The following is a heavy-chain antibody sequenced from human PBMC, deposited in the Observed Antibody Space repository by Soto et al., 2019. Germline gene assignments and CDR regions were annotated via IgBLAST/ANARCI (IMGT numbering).Heavy chain of an antibody. Sequence: EVQLLESGGGLVQPGGSLRLSCAASGFTFSSYAMSWVRQAPGKGLEWVSAISGSGGSTYYADSVKGRFTISRDNSKNXLYLQMNSLRAEDTAVYYCAKARGDIVLVPAAIDYWGQGTLVTVSS. V-gene: IGHV3-23*01. D-gene: IGHD2-2*01. CDR1: GFTFSSYA. CDR3: AKARGDIVLVPAAIDY. CDR2: ISGSGGST. J-gene: IGHJ4*02.